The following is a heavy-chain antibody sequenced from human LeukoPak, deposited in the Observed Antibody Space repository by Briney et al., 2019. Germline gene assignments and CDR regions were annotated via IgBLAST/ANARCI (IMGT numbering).Heavy chain of an antibody. Sequence: GGSLRLSCEASGVTFSSYVMSWVRQAPGKGPEWVSGISGSGGSTYYADSVKGRFTISRDNSKNTLYLQMNSLRAEDTAVYYCAKDGYCSSTSCYLDAFDIWGQGTMVTVSS. D-gene: IGHD2-2*03. V-gene: IGHV3-23*01. CDR1: GVTFSSYV. CDR2: ISGSGGST. CDR3: AKDGYCSSTSCYLDAFDI. J-gene: IGHJ3*02.